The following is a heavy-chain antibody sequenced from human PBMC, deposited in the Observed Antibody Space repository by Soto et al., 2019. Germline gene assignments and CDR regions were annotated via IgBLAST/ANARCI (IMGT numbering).Heavy chain of an antibody. Sequence: SETLSLTCAVYGGSFSGYYWSWIRQPPGKGLWWIGEINHSGSTNYNPSLKSRVTISVDTSKNQFSLKLSSLTAADTAVYYCGRGLVCLIEIFRVVMCAPYCYCGMDVWGQVSAVTGS. CDR3: GRGLVCLIEIFRVVMCAPYCYCGMDV. J-gene: IGHJ6*01. D-gene: IGHD3-3*01. CDR1: GGSFSGYY. CDR2: INHSGST. V-gene: IGHV4-34*01.